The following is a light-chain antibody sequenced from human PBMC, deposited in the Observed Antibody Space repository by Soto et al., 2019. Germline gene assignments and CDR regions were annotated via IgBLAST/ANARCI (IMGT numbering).Light chain of an antibody. CDR1: QSITSW. CDR2: KAS. J-gene: IGKJ1*01. Sequence: DIPMTQSPSTLSASVGDRVTITCRASQSITSWLAWYQQKPGKAPKLLIYKASSLESGVPSSFSGSGSGTEFTLTISSLQPDDFATYYCQQYYNYPWTFGQGTKVEIK. V-gene: IGKV1-5*03. CDR3: QQYYNYPWT.